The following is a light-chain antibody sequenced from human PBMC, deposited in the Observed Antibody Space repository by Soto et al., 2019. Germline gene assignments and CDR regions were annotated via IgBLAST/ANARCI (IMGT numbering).Light chain of an antibody. V-gene: IGKV1-5*01. Sequence: IQMTQSPSSVSASVGDRVTMTCRASQGVGGWLAWYQQKPGKVPKLLIYDASSLESGVPSRFSGSGSGTEFTLTIISLQPDDVATYYCQQYNSYSKFGQGTKADIK. CDR3: QQYNSYSK. CDR2: DAS. J-gene: IGKJ1*01. CDR1: QGVGGW.